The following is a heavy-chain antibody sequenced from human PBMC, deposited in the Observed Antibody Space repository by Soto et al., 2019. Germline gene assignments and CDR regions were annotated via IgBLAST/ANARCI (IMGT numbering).Heavy chain of an antibody. V-gene: IGHV1-69*01. J-gene: IGHJ1*01. Sequence: QAQLMQSGAEVKKPGSSVKVSCKASGGTFSGYAISWVRQAPGQGLEWMGGIIPILGITNYAQKFQGRITIAADESTGTVYMDLRSLRSEDTAVYYCARDPRSITGTTSSEDFQHWGQGTVVSVSS. D-gene: IGHD1-20*01. CDR2: IIPILGIT. CDR3: ARDPRSITGTTSSEDFQH. CDR1: GGTFSGYA.